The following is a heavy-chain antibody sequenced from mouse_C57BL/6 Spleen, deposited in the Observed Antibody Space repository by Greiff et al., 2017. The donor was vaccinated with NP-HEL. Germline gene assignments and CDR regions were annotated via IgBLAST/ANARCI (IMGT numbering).Heavy chain of an antibody. CDR1: GFTFSSYG. CDR2: ISSGGSYT. J-gene: IGHJ4*01. V-gene: IGHV5-6*01. Sequence: EVKLMESGGDLVKPGGSLTLSCAASGFTFSSYGMSWVRQTPDKRLEWVATISSGGSYTYYPDSVKGRFTISRDNAKNTLYLQMSSLKSEDTAMYYCARQEGYTDYWGQGTSVTVSS. D-gene: IGHD2-2*01. CDR3: ARQEGYTDY.